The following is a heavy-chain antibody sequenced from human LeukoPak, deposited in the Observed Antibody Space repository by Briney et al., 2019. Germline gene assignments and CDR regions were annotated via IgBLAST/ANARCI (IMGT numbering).Heavy chain of an antibody. CDR1: VGTFSSYA. Sequence: ASVKVSSKPSVGTFSSYAISGMRQAPGQGLEWMGWISAYNGNTNYAQNLQGRVTMTTDTSTSTAYMELRSLRSDDTAVYFCARSDQWLAETLFDPWGQGTLVTVSS. CDR3: ARSDQWLAETLFDP. D-gene: IGHD6-19*01. V-gene: IGHV1-18*01. J-gene: IGHJ5*02. CDR2: ISAYNGNT.